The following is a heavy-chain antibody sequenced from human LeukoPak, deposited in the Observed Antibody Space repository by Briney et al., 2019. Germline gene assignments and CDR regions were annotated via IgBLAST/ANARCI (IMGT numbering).Heavy chain of an antibody. D-gene: IGHD2-15*01. V-gene: IGHV3-74*01. CDR1: GFTFSSYW. J-gene: IGHJ5*02. CDR3: ARGKYCSGGSCYEYWFDP. Sequence: PGGSLRLSCAASGFTFSSYWMHWVRQAPGKGLVWVSRINSDGSSTNYADSVKGRFTISRDNAKNTLYLQMNSLRADDTAVYYCARGKYCSGGSCYEYWFDPRGQGTLVTVSS. CDR2: INSDGSST.